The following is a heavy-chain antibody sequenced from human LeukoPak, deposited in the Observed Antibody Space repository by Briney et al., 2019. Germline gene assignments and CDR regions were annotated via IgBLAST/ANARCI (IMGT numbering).Heavy chain of an antibody. J-gene: IGHJ4*02. V-gene: IGHV4-30-2*01. CDR2: IYHSGST. D-gene: IGHD1-26*01. CDR3: ASHGGIYLPFDY. CDR1: GGSISSGGYS. Sequence: SETXSXTXAXXGGSISSGGYSWSWIRQPPGKGLEWIGYIYHSGSTYYNPSLKSRVTISVDRSKSQFSLKLSSVTAEDTAVYYCASHGGIYLPFDYWGQGTLVTVSS.